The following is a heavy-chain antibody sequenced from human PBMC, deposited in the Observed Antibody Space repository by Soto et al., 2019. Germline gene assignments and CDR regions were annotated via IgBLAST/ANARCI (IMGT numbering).Heavy chain of an antibody. J-gene: IGHJ6*02. Sequence: PGGSLRLSCAASGFTVSSNYMSWVRQAPGKGLEWVSAISGSGGSTYYADSVKGRFTISRDNSKNTLYLQMNSLRAEDTAVYYCAKVGATSQTGYYYYYGMEVWGQGTTVTVSS. CDR1: GFTVSSNY. CDR2: ISGSGGST. V-gene: IGHV3-23*01. CDR3: AKVGATSQTGYYYYYGMEV. D-gene: IGHD1-26*01.